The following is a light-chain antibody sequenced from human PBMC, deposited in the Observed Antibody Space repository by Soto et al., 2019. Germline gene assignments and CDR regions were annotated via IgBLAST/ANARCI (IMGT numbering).Light chain of an antibody. V-gene: IGKV3-20*01. CDR1: QSVRSSY. CDR2: GAS. CDR3: QQYGSAPLT. J-gene: IGKJ4*01. Sequence: EIVLTQSPGTLSLSPGESATLSCRASQSVRSSYVAWYQQKPGQAPRLLIYGASSRATGIPDRFGGSGSGTDFTLTISRLEPEDFAVYYCQQYGSAPLTFGGGTKVEIK.